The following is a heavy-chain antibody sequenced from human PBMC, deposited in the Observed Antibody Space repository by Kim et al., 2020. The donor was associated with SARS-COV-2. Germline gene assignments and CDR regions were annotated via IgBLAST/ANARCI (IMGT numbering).Heavy chain of an antibody. J-gene: IGHJ6*02. Sequence: GGSLRLSCAASGFTFSSYAMHWVRQAPGKGPEWVAVISYDGSNKYYADSVKGRFTISRDNSKNTLYLQMNSLRAEDTAVYYCARDVRRGMDVWGQGTTVT. CDR3: ARDVRRGMDV. CDR2: ISYDGSNK. CDR1: GFTFSSYA. V-gene: IGHV3-30*04. D-gene: IGHD6-6*01.